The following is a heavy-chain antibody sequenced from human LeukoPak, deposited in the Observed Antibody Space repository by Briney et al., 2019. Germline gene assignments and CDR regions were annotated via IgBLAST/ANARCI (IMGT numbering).Heavy chain of an antibody. J-gene: IGHJ4*02. CDR1: GGSISSGGYY. D-gene: IGHD6-6*01. V-gene: IGHV4-31*03. CDR2: IYYSGST. CDR3: ARTTSIAARPHFDY. Sequence: SGTLSLTCTVSGGSISSGGYYWSWIRQHPGKGLEWIGYIYYSGSTYYNPSLKSRVTISVDTSKNQFSLKLSSVTAADTAVYYCARTTSIAARPHFDYWGQGTLVTVSS.